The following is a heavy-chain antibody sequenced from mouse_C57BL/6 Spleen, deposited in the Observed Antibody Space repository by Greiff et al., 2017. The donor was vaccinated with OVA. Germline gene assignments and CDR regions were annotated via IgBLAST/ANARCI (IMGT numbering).Heavy chain of an antibody. J-gene: IGHJ3*01. Sequence: VQLKESGPELVKPGASVKMSCKASGYTFTDYNMHWVKQSHGKSLEWIGYINPNNGGTSYNQKFKGKATLTVNKSSSTAYMELRSLTSEDSAVYYCARWDYGSSSFAYWGQGTLVTVSA. CDR3: ARWDYGSSSFAY. CDR1: GYTFTDYN. V-gene: IGHV1-22*01. D-gene: IGHD1-1*01. CDR2: INPNNGGT.